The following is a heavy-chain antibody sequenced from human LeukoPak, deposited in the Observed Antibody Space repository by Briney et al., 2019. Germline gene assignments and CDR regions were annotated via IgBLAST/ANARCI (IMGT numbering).Heavy chain of an antibody. CDR1: GGSITSDY. CDR2: MYNSGSI. J-gene: IGHJ4*02. V-gene: IGHV4-59*08. CDR3: ARTYRSASYGADY. Sequence: PWETLSLTCTVSGGSITSDYWNWIRQPPGKGLEWIGYMYNSGSIKYNPSLKSRVTISVETSKNQFSLKLSPVTAAHTAVYYCARTYRSASYGADYWGQGTLVTVSS. D-gene: IGHD6-25*01.